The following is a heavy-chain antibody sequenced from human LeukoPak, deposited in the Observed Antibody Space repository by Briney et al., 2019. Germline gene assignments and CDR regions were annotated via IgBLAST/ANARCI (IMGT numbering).Heavy chain of an antibody. CDR3: VIDPHIVVVPAARVYYFDY. CDR1: GFTFNTYS. V-gene: IGHV3-21*01. CDR2: ISSRSSYYI. Sequence: PGGSLRLSCAASGFTFNTYSMNWVRQAPGKGLEWVSYISSRSSYYIYYADSVKGRFTISRDNAKNSLYLQMDSLRAEDTAVYYCVIDPHIVVVPAARVYYFDYWGQGTLVTVSS. J-gene: IGHJ4*02. D-gene: IGHD2-2*01.